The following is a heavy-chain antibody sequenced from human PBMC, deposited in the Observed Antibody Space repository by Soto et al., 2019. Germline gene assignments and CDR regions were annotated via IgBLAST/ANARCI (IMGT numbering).Heavy chain of an antibody. D-gene: IGHD4-17*01. J-gene: IGHJ4*02. CDR3: ARMDHDYGDSDY. CDR1: GFTFGSYE. CDR2: ISSSGSTI. V-gene: IGHV3-48*03. Sequence: PGGSLRLSCAASGFTFGSYEMNWVRQAPGKGLEWVSYISSSGSTIYYADSVKGRFTISRDNAKNSLYLQMNSLRAEDTAVYYCARMDHDYGDSDYWGQGTLVTVSS.